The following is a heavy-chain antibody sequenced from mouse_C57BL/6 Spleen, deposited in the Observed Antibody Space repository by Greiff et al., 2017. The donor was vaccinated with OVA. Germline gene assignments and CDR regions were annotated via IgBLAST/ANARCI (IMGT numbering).Heavy chain of an antibody. CDR1: GYTFTSYW. CDR3: AIEREGITTDYAMDY. Sequence: QVQLQQPGAGLVKPGASVKVSCKASGYTFTSYWMRWVKQRPGQGLEWIGRIHPSDSDTNYNQKFKGKATLTVDKSSSTAYMQLSSLTSEDSAVYYCAIEREGITTDYAMDYWGQGTSVTVSS. D-gene: IGHD1-1*01. J-gene: IGHJ4*01. V-gene: IGHV1-74*01. CDR2: IHPSDSDT.